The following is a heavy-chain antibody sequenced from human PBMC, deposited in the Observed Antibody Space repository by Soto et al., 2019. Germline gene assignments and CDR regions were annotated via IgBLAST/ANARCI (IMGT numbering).Heavy chain of an antibody. CDR3: ARHGEHCSSTSCPEDHYFALEV. CDR2: IYPGDSDT. J-gene: IGHJ6*02. CDR1: GYSFTSYW. D-gene: IGHD2-2*01. V-gene: IGHV5-51*01. Sequence: GESLKISCKGSGYSFTSYWIGWVRQMPGKGLEWMGIIYPGDSDTRYSPSFQGQVTISADKSISTAYLQWSSLKASDTAMYYCARHGEHCSSTSCPEDHYFALEVWGQGTTGTVPS.